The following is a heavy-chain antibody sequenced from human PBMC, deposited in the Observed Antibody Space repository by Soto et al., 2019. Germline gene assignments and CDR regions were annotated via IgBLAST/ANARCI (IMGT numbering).Heavy chain of an antibody. J-gene: IGHJ5*02. Sequence: PSETLSLTCTVSGGSISSYYWSWIRQPPGKGLEWIGYIYYSGSTNYNPSLKSRVTISVDTSKNQFSLKLSSVTAADTAVYYCARRNYYDSSGYSAGFDPWGQGTLVTVSS. D-gene: IGHD3-22*01. V-gene: IGHV4-59*08. CDR3: ARRNYYDSSGYSAGFDP. CDR2: IYYSGST. CDR1: GGSISSYY.